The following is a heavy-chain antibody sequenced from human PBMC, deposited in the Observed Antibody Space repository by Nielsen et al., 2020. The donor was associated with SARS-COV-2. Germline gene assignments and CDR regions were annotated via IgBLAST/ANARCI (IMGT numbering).Heavy chain of an antibody. V-gene: IGHV4-61*02. CDR1: GGSISSGSYY. CDR3: VRESHYGDYGGDAFDI. J-gene: IGHJ3*02. D-gene: IGHD4-17*01. Sequence: SETLSLTCTVSGGSISSGSYYWSWIRQPAGKGLEWIGRIYTSGSTNYNPSLKSRVTISVDTSKNQFSLKLSSVTAADTAVYYCVRESHYGDYGGDAFDIWGQGTMVTVSS. CDR2: IYTSGST.